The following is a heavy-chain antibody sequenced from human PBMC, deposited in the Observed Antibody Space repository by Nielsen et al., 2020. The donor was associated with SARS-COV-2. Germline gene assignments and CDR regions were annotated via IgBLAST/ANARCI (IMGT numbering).Heavy chain of an antibody. J-gene: IGHJ6*02. V-gene: IGHV3-30*18. CDR3: AKDMVRRDHYYYGMDV. D-gene: IGHD3-10*01. CDR2: ISYDGSNK. Sequence: GESLKISCAASGFTFSSYGMHWVRQAPGKGLEWVAVISYDGSNKYYADSMKGRFTISRDNSKNTLYLQMNSLRAEDTAVYYCAKDMVRRDHYYYGMDVWGQGTTVTVSS. CDR1: GFTFSSYG.